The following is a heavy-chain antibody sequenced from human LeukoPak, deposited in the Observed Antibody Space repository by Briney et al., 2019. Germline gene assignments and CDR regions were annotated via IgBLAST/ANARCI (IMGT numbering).Heavy chain of an antibody. J-gene: IGHJ6*03. CDR2: MNPNSGNT. D-gene: IGHD1-1*01. CDR3: ARGTGTSGYYYMDV. V-gene: IGHV1-8*03. CDR1: GYTFTSYG. Sequence: ASVKVSCKASGYTFTSYGINWVRQATGQGLEWMGWMNPNSGNTGYAQKFQGRVTITRNTSISTAYMELSSLRSEDTAVYYCARGTGTSGYYYMDVWGKGTTVTVSS.